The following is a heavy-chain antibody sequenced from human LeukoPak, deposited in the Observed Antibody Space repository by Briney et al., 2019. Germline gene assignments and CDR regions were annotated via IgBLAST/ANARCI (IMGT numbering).Heavy chain of an antibody. D-gene: IGHD3-9*01. J-gene: IGHJ4*02. CDR2: INPSGGST. V-gene: IGHV1-46*01. Sequence: ASVKVSCKASGYTFTSYYMHWVRQAPGQGLEWMGIINPSGGSTSYAQKFQGRVTMTRDMSTSTVYMELRSLRSEDTAVYYCARQGWPYYDILTGYYNYWGQGTLVTVSS. CDR3: ARQGWPYYDILTGYYNY. CDR1: GYTFTSYY.